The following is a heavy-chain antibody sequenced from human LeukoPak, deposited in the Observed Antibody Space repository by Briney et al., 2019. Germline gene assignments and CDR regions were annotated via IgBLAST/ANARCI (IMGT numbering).Heavy chain of an antibody. Sequence: SETLSLTGAVYGGSFSGYYWSWIRQPPGKGLEWIGEINHSGSTNYNPSLKSRVTISVDTSKNQFSLKLSSVTAADTAVYYCARDYYDSSGYSFGDAFNIWGQGTMVTVSS. V-gene: IGHV4-34*01. CDR2: INHSGST. D-gene: IGHD3-22*01. CDR3: ARDYYDSSGYSFGDAFNI. J-gene: IGHJ3*02. CDR1: GGSFSGYY.